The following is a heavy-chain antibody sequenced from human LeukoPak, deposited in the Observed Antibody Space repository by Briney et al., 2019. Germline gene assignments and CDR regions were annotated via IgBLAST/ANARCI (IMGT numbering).Heavy chain of an antibody. Sequence: SETLSLTCTVSGGSISSSSYYWGWIRQPPGKGLEWIGSIYYSGSTYYNPSLKSRVTISVDTSKNQFSLKLSSVTAADTAVYYCASLSPVDTAMVGGYYYYYMDVWGKGTTVTVSS. D-gene: IGHD5-18*01. CDR2: IYYSGST. CDR1: GGSISSSSYY. V-gene: IGHV4-39*07. J-gene: IGHJ6*03. CDR3: ASLSPVDTAMVGGYYYYYMDV.